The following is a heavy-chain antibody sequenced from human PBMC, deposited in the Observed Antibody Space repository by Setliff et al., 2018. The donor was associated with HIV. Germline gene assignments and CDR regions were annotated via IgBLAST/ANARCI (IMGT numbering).Heavy chain of an antibody. J-gene: IGHJ4*02. CDR1: GGSISSSSYY. D-gene: IGHD5-12*01. CDR3: ARDRGGGYNNLDY. V-gene: IGHV4-39*02. CDR2: IYYSGST. Sequence: SETLSLTCTVSGGSISSSSYYWGWIRQPPGKGLEWIGSIYYSGSTYYNPSLKSRVTISVDTSKNQFSLKLSSVTAADTAVYYCARDRGGGYNNLDYWGQGTLVTVSS.